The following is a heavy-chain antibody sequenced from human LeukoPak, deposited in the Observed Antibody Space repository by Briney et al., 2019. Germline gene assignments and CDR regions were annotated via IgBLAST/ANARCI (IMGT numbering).Heavy chain of an antibody. V-gene: IGHV4-59*01. D-gene: IGHD7-27*01. CDR3: AGTGLFFDY. J-gene: IGHJ4*02. CDR1: GASISGYY. CDR2: MYYSGGT. Sequence: PSETLSLTCSVSGASISGYYWSWIRQPPGKGLEWIGHMYYSGGTTYHPSLKSRVSISLDTSKKHFSLKLSSVTAPDTAGYYCAGTGLFFDYWSQGTLVTVSS.